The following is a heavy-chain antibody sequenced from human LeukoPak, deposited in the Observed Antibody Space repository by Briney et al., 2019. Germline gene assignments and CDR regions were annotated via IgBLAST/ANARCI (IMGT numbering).Heavy chain of an antibody. J-gene: IGHJ6*03. CDR1: GGSMTSGTFS. D-gene: IGHD1-14*01. CDR2: AHTSGST. V-gene: IGHV4-61*02. CDR3: ARDTLTAPFYYSYMDV. Sequence: SETLSLTCIVSGGSMTSGTFSWSWIRQPAGKGLQWIGRAHTSGSTNYNPSLQSRVTISVDTSKNLFSLELSSVTAADTAVYYCARDTLTAPFYYSYMDVWGKGATVTVSS.